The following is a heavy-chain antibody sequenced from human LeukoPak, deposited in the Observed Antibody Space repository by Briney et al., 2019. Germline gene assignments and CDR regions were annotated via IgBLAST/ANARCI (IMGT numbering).Heavy chain of an antibody. CDR3: ARARDIGYMDV. CDR2: INHSGST. CDR1: GGSFSCYY. D-gene: IGHD2-15*01. V-gene: IGHV4-34*01. Sequence: SETLSLTCAVSGGSFSCYYWSWIRQPPGKGLEWIGEINHSGSTNYNPSLKSRVTISVDTSKNQFSLKLSSVTAADTAVYYCARARDIGYMDVWGKGTTVTVSS. J-gene: IGHJ6*03.